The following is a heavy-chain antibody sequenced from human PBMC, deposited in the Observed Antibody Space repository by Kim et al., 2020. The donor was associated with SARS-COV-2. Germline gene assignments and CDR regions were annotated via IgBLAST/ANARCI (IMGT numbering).Heavy chain of an antibody. D-gene: IGHD3-10*01. V-gene: IGHV3-21*01. CDR1: GFTFSSYS. CDR3: ARGGLVTMVRGVMADY. Sequence: GESLRLSCAASGFTFSSYSMNWVRQAPGKGLEWVSSISSSSSYIYYADSVKGRFTISRDNAKNSLYLQMNSLRAEDTAVYYCARGGLVTMVRGVMADYWGQGTLVTVSS. J-gene: IGHJ4*02. CDR2: ISSSSSYI.